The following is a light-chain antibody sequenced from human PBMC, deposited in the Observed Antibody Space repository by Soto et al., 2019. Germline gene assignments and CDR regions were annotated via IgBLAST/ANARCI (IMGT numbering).Light chain of an antibody. V-gene: IGKV3-11*01. J-gene: IGKJ5*01. CDR1: QSVSSY. CDR2: DAS. CDR3: QHRSEWPVS. Sequence: EIVLTQSPATLSLSPGERATLSCRASQSVSSYLAWYQQKPGQAPRLLIYDASNRATGIPARFSGSGSGSDFTLTISSLQSEDFAVYYCQHRSEWPVSFGQGTRLEIK.